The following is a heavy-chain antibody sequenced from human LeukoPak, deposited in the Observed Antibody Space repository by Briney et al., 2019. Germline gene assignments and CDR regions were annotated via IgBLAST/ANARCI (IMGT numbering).Heavy chain of an antibody. CDR3: ARDAEYYDSSGYYPNFDY. D-gene: IGHD3-22*01. CDR1: GGTFSSYA. V-gene: IGHV1-69*04. CDR2: IIPILGIA. Sequence: SVKVSFKASGGTFSSYAISWVRQAPGQGLEWMGRIIPILGIANYAQKFQGRVTITADKSTSTAYMELSSLRSEDTAVYYCARDAEYYDSSGYYPNFDYWGQGTWSPSPQ. J-gene: IGHJ4*02.